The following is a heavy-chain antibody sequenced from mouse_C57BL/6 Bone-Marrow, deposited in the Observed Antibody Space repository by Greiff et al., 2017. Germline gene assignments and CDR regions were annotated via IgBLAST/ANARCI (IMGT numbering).Heavy chain of an antibody. Sequence: EVQRVESGAELVRPGSSVKMSCKTSGYTFTSYGINWVKQRPGQGLEWIGYIYIGNGYTEYNEKFKGKATLTSDTSSSTAYMQLSSLTSEDSAIYFCARGDYGSSYPWFAYWGQGTLVTVSA. CDR2: IYIGNGYT. D-gene: IGHD1-1*01. V-gene: IGHV1-58*01. CDR1: GYTFTSYG. CDR3: ARGDYGSSYPWFAY. J-gene: IGHJ3*01.